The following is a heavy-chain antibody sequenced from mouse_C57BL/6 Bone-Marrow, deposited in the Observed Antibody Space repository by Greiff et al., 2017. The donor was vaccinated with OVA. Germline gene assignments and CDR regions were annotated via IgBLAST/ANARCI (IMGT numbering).Heavy chain of an antibody. CDR2: IDPEDGET. CDR3: ARWITTVVATYYFDY. CDR1: GFNIKDYY. Sequence: VQLQQSGAELVKPGASVKLSCTASGFNIKDYYMHWVKQRTEQGLEWIGRIDPEDGETKYAPKFQGKATITADTSSNTAYLQLSSLTSENTAVYYCARWITTVVATYYFDYWGQGTTLTVSS. V-gene: IGHV14-2*01. J-gene: IGHJ2*01. D-gene: IGHD1-1*01.